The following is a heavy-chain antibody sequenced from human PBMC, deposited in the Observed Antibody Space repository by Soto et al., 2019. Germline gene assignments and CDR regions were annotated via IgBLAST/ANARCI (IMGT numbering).Heavy chain of an antibody. J-gene: IGHJ6*01. D-gene: IGHD2-8*02. V-gene: IGHV3-30*18. Sequence: QVQLVESGGGGVQPGTSVRLSCAASGFTFSGYGMHWVRQAPGKGLEWVAAISYDGSNKHYADSVKGRFTISRDNSKNTLYLPMDGLRREDSAVYHCAKGLVGYVFGVQDYHYGMDVWGQGTTVTVSS. CDR3: AKGLVGYVFGVQDYHYGMDV. CDR1: GFTFSGYG. CDR2: ISYDGSNK.